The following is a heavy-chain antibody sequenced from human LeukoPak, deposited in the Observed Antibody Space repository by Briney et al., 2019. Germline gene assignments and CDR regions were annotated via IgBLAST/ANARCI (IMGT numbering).Heavy chain of an antibody. Sequence: GGSLRLSCAASGFSFSSYWMHWLRQAPGKGLEWVSRVNSDGSSTVNADSVKGRFIISRDNAKKTLELETHSLRAEDTAVYYCVRGGARRGFYTMDVWGQGTTVIVSS. CDR3: VRGGARRGFYTMDV. D-gene: IGHD2/OR15-2a*01. V-gene: IGHV3-74*03. CDR2: VNSDGSST. J-gene: IGHJ6*02. CDR1: GFSFSSYW.